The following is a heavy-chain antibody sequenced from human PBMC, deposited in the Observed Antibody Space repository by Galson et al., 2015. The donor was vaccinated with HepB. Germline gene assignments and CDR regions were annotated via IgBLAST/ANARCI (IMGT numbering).Heavy chain of an antibody. CDR2: IYYSGGT. CDR3: ARDRGHYDILTGPNWFDP. CDR1: GGSISSYY. D-gene: IGHD3-9*01. V-gene: IGHV4-59*01. J-gene: IGHJ5*02. Sequence: ETLSLTCTVSGGSISSYYWSWIRQPPGKGLEWIGYIYYSGGTNYNPSLKSRVTISVDTSKNQFSLKLSSVTAADTAVYYCARDRGHYDILTGPNWFDPWGQGTLVTVSS.